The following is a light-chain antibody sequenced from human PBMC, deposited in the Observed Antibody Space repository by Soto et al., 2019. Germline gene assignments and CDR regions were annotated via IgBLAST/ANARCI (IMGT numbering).Light chain of an antibody. Sequence: QSVLTQPASVSGSPGQSITISCTGTSSDVGGYNHVSWYQQHPGKAPKLMIYEVSNRPSGGSNRFSGSKSGNTASLTISGLQAEDEADYYCTSYTSSSTPYVFAAGTKVTVL. J-gene: IGLJ1*01. CDR2: EVS. V-gene: IGLV2-14*01. CDR1: SSDVGGYNH. CDR3: TSYTSSSTPYV.